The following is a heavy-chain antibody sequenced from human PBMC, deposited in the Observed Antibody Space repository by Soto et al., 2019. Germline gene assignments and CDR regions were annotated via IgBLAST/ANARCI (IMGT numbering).Heavy chain of an antibody. CDR1: GGSISSSNW. CDR2: IYHSGIT. D-gene: IGHD1-26*01. Sequence: QVQLQESGPGRVKPSGTLSLTCAVSGGSISSSNWWSWVRQPPGKGLEWIGEIYHSGITNYNPSLKSRVTISEDKSKNQFSLKLSSVTDADSAVYYCARFNSGNYYDAFDIWGQWTMFTVSS. J-gene: IGHJ3*02. CDR3: ARFNSGNYYDAFDI. V-gene: IGHV4-4*02.